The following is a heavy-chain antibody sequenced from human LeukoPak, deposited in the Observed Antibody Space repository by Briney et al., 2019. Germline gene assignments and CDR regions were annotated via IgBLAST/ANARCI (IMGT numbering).Heavy chain of an antibody. V-gene: IGHV3-30*03. CDR2: ISLDAAHE. CDR3: ARDYWGQIWTD. D-gene: IGHD3-16*01. CDR1: GFTFSDHG. Sequence: GGSLRLSCEASGFTFSDHGMHWLRQAPGKQLEWLGVISLDAAHETYAASVRGRFTISRDSSRKMSFLQMNSLRPDDTAVYFCARDYWGQIWTDWGQGTLVIVSS. J-gene: IGHJ4*02.